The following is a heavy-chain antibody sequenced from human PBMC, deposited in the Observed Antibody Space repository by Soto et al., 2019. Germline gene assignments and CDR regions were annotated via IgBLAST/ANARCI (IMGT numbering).Heavy chain of an antibody. CDR2: FSGTGRST. V-gene: IGHV3-23*01. CDR3: AIDLAIGSLHYYYGLDC. J-gene: IGHJ6*02. D-gene: IGHD1-26*01. Sequence: EVQLLESGGGLVQPGGSLRLSCAASGFTFSNYDMSWVRQAPGKGLEWVSGFSGTGRSTYYADSVKGRFTISRDNSRNVVDLLSSSLSADDTALYFCAIDLAIGSLHYYYGLDCWGQGTTVTDSS. CDR1: GFTFSNYD.